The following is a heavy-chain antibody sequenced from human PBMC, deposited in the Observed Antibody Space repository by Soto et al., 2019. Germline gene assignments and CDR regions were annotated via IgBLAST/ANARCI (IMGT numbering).Heavy chain of an antibody. Sequence: GYVKVSCKASGYTFTSYGIRWVRQAPGQGLEWMGWISAYNGNTNYAQKLQGRVTMTTDTSTSTAYMELRSLRSDDTAVYYCARDKEADIVVVSMFDPWGQGTLVTVPS. J-gene: IGHJ5*02. V-gene: IGHV1-18*01. CDR3: ARDKEADIVVVSMFDP. D-gene: IGHD2-2*01. CDR1: GYTFTSYG. CDR2: ISAYNGNT.